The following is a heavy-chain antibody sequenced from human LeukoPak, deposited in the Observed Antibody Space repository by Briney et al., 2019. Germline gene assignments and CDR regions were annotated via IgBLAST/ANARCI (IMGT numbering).Heavy chain of an antibody. J-gene: IGHJ4*02. CDR3: ARDRGSYFDY. Sequence: SETLSLTCPVSGGSISSHYWSWIRQPPGKGLEWIGYIYYSGSTNYNPSLKSRVTISVDTSKNQFSLKLSSVTAADTAVYYCARDRGSYFDYWGQGTLVTVSS. V-gene: IGHV4-59*11. D-gene: IGHD1-26*01. CDR1: GGSISSHY. CDR2: IYYSGST.